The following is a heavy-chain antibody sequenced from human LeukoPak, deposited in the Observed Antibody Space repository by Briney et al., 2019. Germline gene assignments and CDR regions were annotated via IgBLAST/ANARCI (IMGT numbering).Heavy chain of an antibody. Sequence: PGGSLRLSCAATGFTFSNYAIHWGRQAPGKGLEWVAFISDGGSRQHYADSVKGRFTISRDNSQNTLNLQMNSLRAEDTAVYYCVKDRTGPYTLDYWGQGTLVTVSS. CDR1: GFTFSNYA. CDR2: ISDGGSRQ. CDR3: VKDRTGPYTLDY. J-gene: IGHJ4*02. D-gene: IGHD3-16*01. V-gene: IGHV3-30-3*01.